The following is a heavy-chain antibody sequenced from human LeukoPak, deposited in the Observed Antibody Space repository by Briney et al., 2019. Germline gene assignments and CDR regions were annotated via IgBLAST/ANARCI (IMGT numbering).Heavy chain of an antibody. Sequence: SETLSLTCTVSGGSISSYYWSWIRQPPGKGLEWIGYIYYSGSTNYNHSLKSRVTISVDTSKNQFSLKLSSVTAADTAVYYCARLSSVSLDGMDVWGQGTTVTVSS. CDR1: GGSISSYY. V-gene: IGHV4-59*08. J-gene: IGHJ6*02. CDR2: IYYSGST. D-gene: IGHD5/OR15-5a*01. CDR3: ARLSSVSLDGMDV.